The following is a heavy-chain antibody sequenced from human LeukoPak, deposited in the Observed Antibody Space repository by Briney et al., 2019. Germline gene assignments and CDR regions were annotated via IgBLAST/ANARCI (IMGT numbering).Heavy chain of an antibody. D-gene: IGHD1-1*01. V-gene: IGHV3-30-3*01. CDR3: ARDLSTNWNLDY. CDR1: GFTFSSYA. J-gene: IGHJ4*02. CDR2: ISYDGSNK. Sequence: PGGSLRLSCAASGFTFSSYAMHWVRQAPGKGLEWVAVISYDGSNKYCADSVKGRFTISRDNSKNTLYLQMNSLRAEDTAVYYCARDLSTNWNLDYWGQGTLVTVSS.